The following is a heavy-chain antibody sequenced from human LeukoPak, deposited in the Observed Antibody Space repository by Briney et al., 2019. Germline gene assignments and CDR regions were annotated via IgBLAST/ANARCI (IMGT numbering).Heavy chain of an antibody. J-gene: IGHJ6*03. CDR2: ISAYNGNT. CDR3: ARGVFGVVRYYYHYMDV. CDR1: GYTFINYG. V-gene: IGHV1-18*01. D-gene: IGHD3-3*01. Sequence: ASVKVSCKASGYTFINYGISWVRQAPGQGLEWMGWISAYNGNTNYAQKLQGRVTMTTDTSTSTAYMELRSLRSDDTAVYYCARGVFGVVRYYYHYMDVWGKGTTVTVSS.